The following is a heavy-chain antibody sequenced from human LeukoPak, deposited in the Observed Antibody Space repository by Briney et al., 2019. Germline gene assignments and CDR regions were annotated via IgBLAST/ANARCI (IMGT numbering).Heavy chain of an antibody. V-gene: IGHV3-23*01. J-gene: IGHJ4*02. Sequence: GGSLILSCAAAGFTFSTFAMSWVRQAPGKGLEWVSAISGGGGSTYYADSVKGRFTIPRDNSKNTLYLQMNSLRAEDTAVYSCATSPYYDSSGKSYYFAYWGQGTLVTVSS. CDR2: ISGGGGST. CDR3: ATSPYYDSSGKSYYFAY. D-gene: IGHD3-22*01. CDR1: GFTFSTFA.